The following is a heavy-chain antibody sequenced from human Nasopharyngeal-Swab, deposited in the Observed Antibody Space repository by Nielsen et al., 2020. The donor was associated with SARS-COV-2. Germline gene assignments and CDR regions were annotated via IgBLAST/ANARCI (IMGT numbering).Heavy chain of an antibody. J-gene: IGHJ6*03. CDR2: IIPIFGTA. CDR3: ARDSGIVVRLSYYYYMDV. Sequence: SVKVSCKASGGTFSSYAISWVRQAPGQGLEWMGGIIPIFGTANYAQKFQGRVTITADESTSTAYMELSSLRSEDTAVYYCARDSGIVVRLSYYYYMDVWGKGTTVTVPS. D-gene: IGHD6-6*01. V-gene: IGHV1-69*13. CDR1: GGTFSSYA.